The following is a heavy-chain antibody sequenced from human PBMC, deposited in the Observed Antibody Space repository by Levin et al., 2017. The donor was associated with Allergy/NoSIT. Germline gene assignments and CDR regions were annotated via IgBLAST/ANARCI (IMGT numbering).Heavy chain of an antibody. D-gene: IGHD3-9*01. CDR1: GFTFSSYG. V-gene: IGHV3-33*01. CDR2: IWYDGSNK. Sequence: GESLKISCAASGFTFSSYGMHWVRQAPGKGLEWVAVIWYDGSNKYYADSVKGRFTISRDNSKNTLYLQMNSLRAEDTAVYYCARDLRLTGYYMGIYYYYGMDVWGQGTTVTVSS. J-gene: IGHJ6*02. CDR3: ARDLRLTGYYMGIYYYYGMDV.